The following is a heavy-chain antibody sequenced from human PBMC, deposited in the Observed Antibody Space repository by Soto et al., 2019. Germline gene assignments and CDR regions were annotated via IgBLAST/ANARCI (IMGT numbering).Heavy chain of an antibody. CDR2: INHSGST. Sequence: QVQLQQWGAGLLKPSETLSLTCAVYTGSFSGYYWTWIRQPPGKGLEWIGEINHSGSTKYDPSLKSXXTISVDTSKNQFSLKLTSVTAADPAVYYCARGTREGWYFDLWGRGTLVTVSS. V-gene: IGHV4-34*01. CDR3: ARGTREGWYFDL. CDR1: TGSFSGYY. J-gene: IGHJ2*01.